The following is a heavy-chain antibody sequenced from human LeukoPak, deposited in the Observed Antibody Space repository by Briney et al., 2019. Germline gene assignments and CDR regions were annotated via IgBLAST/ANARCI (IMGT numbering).Heavy chain of an antibody. CDR1: GYTFSSYY. Sequence: ASVKVSCKASGYTFSSYYMHWVRQAPGQGLEWMGVINPSGGTTTYAQKSQGRVTMTRDTSTSTVYMEVSSLRSEDTAVYYCATDDLTTVGFDPWGQGTLVTVSS. J-gene: IGHJ5*02. D-gene: IGHD1-14*01. CDR2: INPSGGTT. V-gene: IGHV1-46*01. CDR3: ATDDLTTVGFDP.